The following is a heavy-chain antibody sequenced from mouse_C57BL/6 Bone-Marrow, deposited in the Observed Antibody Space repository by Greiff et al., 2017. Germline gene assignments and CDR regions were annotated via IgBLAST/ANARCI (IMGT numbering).Heavy chain of an antibody. CDR3: ASWGTADN. CDR1: GYAFSSSW. CDR2: IYPGDGDT. D-gene: IGHD3-1*01. J-gene: IGHJ2*01. Sequence: QVQLKESGPELVKPGASVKISCKASGYAFSSSWMNWVKQRPGKGLEWIGRIYPGDGDTNYNGKFKGKATLTADKSSSTAYMQLSSLTSEDSAVYFCASWGTADNWGQGATRPVSS. V-gene: IGHV1-82*01.